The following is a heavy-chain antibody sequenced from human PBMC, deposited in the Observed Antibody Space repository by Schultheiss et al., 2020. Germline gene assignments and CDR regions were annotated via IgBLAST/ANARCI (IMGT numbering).Heavy chain of an antibody. CDR2: INPSGGST. CDR3: ARAKYQLTYSSTHYYYGMDV. J-gene: IGHJ6*02. V-gene: IGHV1-46*01. D-gene: IGHD2-2*01. CDR1: GYTFTGYY. Sequence: ASVKVSCKASGYTFTGYYMHWVRQAPGQGLEWMGIINPSGGSTSYAQKFQGRVTMTRDMSTSTAYMELGGLRSEDTAVYYCARAKYQLTYSSTHYYYGMDVWGQGTTVTVFS.